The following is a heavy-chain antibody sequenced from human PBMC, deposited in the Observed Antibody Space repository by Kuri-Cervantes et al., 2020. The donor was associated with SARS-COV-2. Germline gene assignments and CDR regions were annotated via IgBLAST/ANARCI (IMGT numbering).Heavy chain of an antibody. D-gene: IGHD4-11*01. CDR1: GYTFTSYG. V-gene: IGHV1-18*01. Sequence: ASVKVSCKASGYTFTSYGISWVRQAPGQGLEWMGWISAYNGNTNYAQKLQGRVTMTTDKSTSTAYMELSSLRSEDTAVYYCARGLGPSDEYFQHWGQGTVVTVSS. CDR2: ISAYNGNT. J-gene: IGHJ1*01. CDR3: ARGLGPSDEYFQH.